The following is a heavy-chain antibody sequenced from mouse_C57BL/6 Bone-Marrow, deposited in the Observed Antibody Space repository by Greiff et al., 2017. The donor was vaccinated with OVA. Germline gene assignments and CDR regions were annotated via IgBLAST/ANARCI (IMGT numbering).Heavy chain of an antibody. D-gene: IGHD1-1*01. Sequence: LVESGPELVKPGASVKISCKASGYAFSSSWMNWVKQRPGKGLEWIGRIYPGDGDTNYNGKFKGKATLTADKSSSTAYMQLSSLTSEDSAVYFCARGDGSSLYYAMDYWGQGTSVTVSS. CDR3: ARGDGSSLYYAMDY. J-gene: IGHJ4*01. V-gene: IGHV1-82*01. CDR1: GYAFSSSW. CDR2: IYPGDGDT.